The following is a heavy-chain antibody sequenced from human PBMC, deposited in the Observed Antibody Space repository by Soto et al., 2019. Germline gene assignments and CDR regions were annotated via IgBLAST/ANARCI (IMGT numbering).Heavy chain of an antibody. D-gene: IGHD6-19*01. CDR3: AKNRSPGGSGPNYFDY. CDR1: GFTYITKD. CDR2: IRSSGDYT. J-gene: IGHJ4*01. V-gene: IGHV3-23*01. Sequence: PGGSLRRSCSASGFTYITKDISWVRQAPGKGLEWVSAIRSSGDYTYYVDSVKGRFSISRDNSKNTLFLQMNSLRAEDTAVYYCAKNRSPGGSGPNYFDYWCQGTLVTVSS.